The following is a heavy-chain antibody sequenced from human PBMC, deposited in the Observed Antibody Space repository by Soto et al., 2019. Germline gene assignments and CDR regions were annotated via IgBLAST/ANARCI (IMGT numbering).Heavy chain of an antibody. V-gene: IGHV3-23*01. CDR3: VREGGGSFDF. Sequence: PGGSLRLSCAASGFIFTDYAMNWVRQDGWRGLEGVSVVGGRGNSAYYADSVQGRFTIPRDNSKNRLSLQLSSLTADDTAIYYCVREGGGSFDFWGRGTMVTVSS. J-gene: IGHJ3*01. CDR2: VGGRGNSA. CDR1: GFIFTDYA. D-gene: IGHD5-12*01.